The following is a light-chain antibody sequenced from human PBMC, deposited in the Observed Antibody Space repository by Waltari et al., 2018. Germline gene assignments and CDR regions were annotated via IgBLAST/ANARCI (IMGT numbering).Light chain of an antibody. CDR2: DAS. CDR3: QQHHNLPYT. V-gene: IGKV1-33*01. CDR1: QDIYNY. J-gene: IGKJ2*01. Sequence: DIQMTQSPSSLSASVGDRVTITCQATQDIYNYLNWYHQKPGEAPNLLIYDASYLQPGAPSRGSGGGYGTDFTFTISSLQPDDIGTYYCQQHHNLPYTFGQGTK.